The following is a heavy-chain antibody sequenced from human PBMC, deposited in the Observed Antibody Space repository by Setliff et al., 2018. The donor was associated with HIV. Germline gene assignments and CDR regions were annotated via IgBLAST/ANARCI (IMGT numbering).Heavy chain of an antibody. CDR1: GGSFTDIGGSFTDYY. CDR2: LRPSGNT. V-gene: IGHV4-39*01. Sequence: SETLSLTCAVFGGSFTDIGGSFTDYYWIWIRQAPGKGLEWIGSLRPSGNTYYNPSLKSRVTISVDTSKNQFSLNLSSVTAADTAVYYCARHGAFYYYYYMDVWGKGTTVTVSS. CDR3: ARHGAFYYYYYMDV. J-gene: IGHJ6*03.